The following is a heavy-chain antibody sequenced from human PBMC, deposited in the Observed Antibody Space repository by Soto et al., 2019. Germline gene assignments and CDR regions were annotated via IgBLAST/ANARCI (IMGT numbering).Heavy chain of an antibody. V-gene: IGHV4-30-4*01. CDR1: GGSISSGDYY. CDR3: ARAGRDYGDHFDY. Sequence: QVQLQESGPGLVKPSQTLSLTCTVSGGSISSGDYYWSWIRQPPGKGLEWIGYIYYRGSTYYNPSLKSRVTISVDTSRNQFSLKLSSVTAADTAVYYCARAGRDYGDHFDYWGQGTLVTVSS. D-gene: IGHD4-17*01. CDR2: IYYRGST. J-gene: IGHJ4*02.